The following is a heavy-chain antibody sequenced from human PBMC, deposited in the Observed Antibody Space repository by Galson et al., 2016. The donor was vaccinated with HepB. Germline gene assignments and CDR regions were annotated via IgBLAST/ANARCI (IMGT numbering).Heavy chain of an antibody. CDR2: ITPYNGNT. CDR1: GYRFRDYG. V-gene: IGHV1-18*01. CDR3: VRNMYDSFDY. J-gene: IGHJ4*02. D-gene: IGHD2-8*01. Sequence: SVKASCKASGYRFRDYGFHWVRQAPGHGLEWMGWITPYNGNTNYAQKVQERVTMTADTSTSTAYMELRSLRSDDTAVYYCVRNMYDSFDYWGQGTLVTVSS.